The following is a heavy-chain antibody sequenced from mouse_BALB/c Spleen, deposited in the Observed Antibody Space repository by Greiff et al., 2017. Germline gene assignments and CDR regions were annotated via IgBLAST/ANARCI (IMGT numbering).Heavy chain of an antibody. Sequence: EVQVVESGGGLVKPGGSLKLSCAASGFTFSSYAMSWVRQTPEKRLEWVATISSGGSYTYYPDSVKGRFTISRDNAKNTLYLQMSSLRSEDTAMYYCARKKDYWGQGTTLTVSS. CDR1: GFTFSSYA. CDR2: ISSGGSYT. CDR3: ARKKDY. J-gene: IGHJ2*01. V-gene: IGHV5-9-3*01.